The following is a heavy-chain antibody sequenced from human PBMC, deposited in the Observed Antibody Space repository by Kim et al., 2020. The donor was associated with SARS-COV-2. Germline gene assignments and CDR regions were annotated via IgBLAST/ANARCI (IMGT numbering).Heavy chain of an antibody. CDR2: INTNTGNP. J-gene: IGHJ6*02. V-gene: IGHV7-4-1*02. D-gene: IGHD3-16*01. CDR1: GYTFTSYA. CDR3: ARADEYVWGSHVYYYYGMDV. Sequence: ASVKVSCKASGYTFTSYAMNWVRQAPGQGLEWMGWINTNTGNPTYAQGFTGRFDFSLDTSVSTAYLQISSLKAEDTAVYYCARADEYVWGSHVYYYYGMDVWGQGTTVTVSS.